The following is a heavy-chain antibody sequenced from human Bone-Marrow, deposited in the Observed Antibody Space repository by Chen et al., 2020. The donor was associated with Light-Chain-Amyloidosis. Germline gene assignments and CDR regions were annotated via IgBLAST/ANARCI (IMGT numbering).Heavy chain of an antibody. CDR3: ARRRDGYNFDY. D-gene: IGHD5-12*01. J-gene: IGHJ4*02. CDR1: GYTFPNYW. V-gene: IGHV5-51*01. CDR2: IYPDDSDA. Sequence: EVQLEQSGPEVKKPGESLKISCKGSGYTFPNYWFGWVRQMPGKGLGWMGVIYPDDSDARYSPSFEGQVTISADKSITTAYLQWRSLKASDTAMYYCARRRDGYNFDYWGQGTLVTVSS.